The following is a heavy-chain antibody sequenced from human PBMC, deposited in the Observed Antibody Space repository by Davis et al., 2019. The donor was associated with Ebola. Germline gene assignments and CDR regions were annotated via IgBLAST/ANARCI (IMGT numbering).Heavy chain of an antibody. D-gene: IGHD3-16*01. CDR3: ARDASLG. CDR1: GLTFSSDW. CDR2: MNSDGSTT. V-gene: IGHV3-74*01. Sequence: GESLKISCAASGLTFSSDWMHWVRQVPGKGLVWVSRMNSDGSTTRYADSVKGRFTISRDNAQKSVYLQMNSLRVEDTAVYYCARDASLGWGQGTLVTVSS. J-gene: IGHJ4*02.